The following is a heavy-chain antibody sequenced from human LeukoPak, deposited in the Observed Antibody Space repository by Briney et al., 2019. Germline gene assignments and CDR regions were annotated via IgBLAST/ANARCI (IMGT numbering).Heavy chain of an antibody. Sequence: SETLSLTCAVYGGSFSGYYWSWIRQPPGKGLEWIGEINHSGSTNYNPSLKSRVTISVDTSKNQFSLKLGSVTAADTAVYYCARSLVARPYDYWGQGTLVTVSS. D-gene: IGHD5-12*01. CDR3: ARSLVARPYDY. V-gene: IGHV4-34*01. J-gene: IGHJ4*02. CDR1: GGSFSGYY. CDR2: INHSGST.